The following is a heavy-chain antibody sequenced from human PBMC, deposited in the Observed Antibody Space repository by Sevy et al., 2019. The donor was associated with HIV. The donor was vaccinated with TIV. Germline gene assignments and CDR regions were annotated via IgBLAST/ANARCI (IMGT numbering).Heavy chain of an antibody. Sequence: SETLSLTCAVYGGSFSGYFWNWIRQSPGKGLEWIGEINHSGTLKYNPSLKSRVTISVDASKNQLYLHLRSVTAADTAVYYCARGRQAYVVVVPSTVPFDYWGQGTLVTVSS. D-gene: IGHD2-2*01. J-gene: IGHJ4*02. V-gene: IGHV4-34*01. CDR2: INHSGTL. CDR1: GGSFSGYF. CDR3: ARGRQAYVVVVPSTVPFDY.